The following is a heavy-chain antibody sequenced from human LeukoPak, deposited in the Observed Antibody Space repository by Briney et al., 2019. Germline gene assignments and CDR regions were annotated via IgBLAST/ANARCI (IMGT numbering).Heavy chain of an antibody. V-gene: IGHV3-64*04. J-gene: IGHJ4*02. CDR3: ARSFYDILIGYYQYFDY. D-gene: IGHD3-9*01. Sequence: GGSLRLSRSASGFTFSSYAMHWVRQAPGKGLEYVSAISSNGGSTYYAESVKGRFTISRDNSKNTLYIQMNSLRAEDTAVYYCARSFYDILIGYYQYFDYWGQGTLVTVSS. CDR1: GFTFSSYA. CDR2: ISSNGGST.